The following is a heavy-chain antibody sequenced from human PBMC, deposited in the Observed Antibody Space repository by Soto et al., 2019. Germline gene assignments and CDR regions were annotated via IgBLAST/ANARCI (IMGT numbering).Heavy chain of an antibody. CDR1: GFTFSTYG. D-gene: IGHD6-25*01. J-gene: IGHJ2*01. V-gene: IGHV3-30*18. Sequence: GGSLRHSCAASGFTFSTYGLHWGRQAPGKGLEWVAVISYDGSNKYYADSVKGRFTISRDNSKNTLYLQMNSLRAEDTAVYNCAKEFIAAAWLLDLWGRGTLVTVSS. CDR3: AKEFIAAAWLLDL. CDR2: ISYDGSNK.